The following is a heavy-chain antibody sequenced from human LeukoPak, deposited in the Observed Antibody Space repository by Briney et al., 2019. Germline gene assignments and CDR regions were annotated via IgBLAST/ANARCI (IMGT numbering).Heavy chain of an antibody. CDR3: AAGSSSGWYNFDY. V-gene: IGHV1-58*01. J-gene: IGHJ4*02. D-gene: IGHD6-19*01. Sequence: LVKVSCKASGFTFTSSAVQWVRQARGQRLEWIGWIVVGSGNTNYAQKFQERVTITRDMSTSTAYMELSSLRSEDTAVYYCAAGSSSGWYNFDYWGQGTLVTVSS. CDR2: IVVGSGNT. CDR1: GFTFTSSA.